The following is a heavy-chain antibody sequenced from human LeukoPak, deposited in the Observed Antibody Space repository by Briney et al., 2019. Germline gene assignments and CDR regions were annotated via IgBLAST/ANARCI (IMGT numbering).Heavy chain of an antibody. CDR3: AKFPPDIVVVPAAFDY. J-gene: IGHJ4*02. CDR1: GFTFSSYA. V-gene: IGHV3-23*01. D-gene: IGHD2-2*01. CDR2: ISGSGGST. Sequence: PGGSLRLSCAASGFTFSSYAMSWVRQAPGKGLEWVSAISGSGGSTYYADSVKGRFTISRDSSKNTLYLQMNSLRAEDTAVYYCAKFPPDIVVVPAAFDYWGQGTLVTVSS.